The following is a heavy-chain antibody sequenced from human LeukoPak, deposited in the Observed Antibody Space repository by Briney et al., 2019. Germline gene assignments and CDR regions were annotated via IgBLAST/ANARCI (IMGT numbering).Heavy chain of an antibody. Sequence: PGGSLRLSCAASGFTFSSYAMSWVRQAPGKGLEWVSGISWNGGKMGYADSVRGRFTISRDNARNSLSLEMNNLRVEDTAFYYCAKDLSTIATGSGAFDVWGQGTTVTVSS. CDR1: GFTFSSYA. CDR2: ISWNGGKM. V-gene: IGHV3-9*01. D-gene: IGHD2-8*02. CDR3: AKDLSTIATGSGAFDV. J-gene: IGHJ3*01.